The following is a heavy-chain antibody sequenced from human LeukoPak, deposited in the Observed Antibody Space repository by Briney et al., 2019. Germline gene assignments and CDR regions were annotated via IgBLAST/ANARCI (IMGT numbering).Heavy chain of an antibody. V-gene: IGHV1-18*04. CDR2: TSYNGNT. CDR1: GYTFSNYG. J-gene: IGHJ4*02. D-gene: IGHD6-25*01. Sequence: ASVKVSRKASGYTFSNYGISWVRQAPGLGLEWMGWTSYNGNTNYAQKFQDRVTMTTHTSTTTAYMELRSLESDDTAVYYCARHSGSGWHALGYWGQGTLVTVSS. CDR3: ARHSGSGWHALGY.